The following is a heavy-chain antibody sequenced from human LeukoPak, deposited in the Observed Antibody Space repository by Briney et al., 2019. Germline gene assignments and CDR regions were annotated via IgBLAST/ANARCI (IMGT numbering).Heavy chain of an antibody. V-gene: IGHV3-7*01. Sequence: GGSLRLSCAASGFTFNMYWMTWLRQAPGKGLEAVAYINKDGSDKYYVDSVKGRFTVSRDNAKNSLYLQMNSLRAEDTAVYYCARDAGYGGNSDYWGQGTLVTVSS. J-gene: IGHJ4*02. CDR3: ARDAGYGGNSDY. D-gene: IGHD4-23*01. CDR1: GFTFNMYW. CDR2: INKDGSDK.